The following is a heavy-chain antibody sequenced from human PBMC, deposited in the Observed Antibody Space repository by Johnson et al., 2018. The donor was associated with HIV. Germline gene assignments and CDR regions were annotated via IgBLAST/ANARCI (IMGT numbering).Heavy chain of an antibody. CDR2: VSHHGSNQ. CDR1: GFTFSYYA. Sequence: QMQLVESGGGLVQPGGSLRLSCAASGFTFSYYAMHWVRQAPGKGLEWVAFVSHHGSNQYYADSVKGRFIISRDNAKNSLYLQMNSLRAEDTAVYYCARDSDSLYAFDIWGQGTMVTVSS. D-gene: IGHD3-22*01. CDR3: ARDSDSLYAFDI. V-gene: IGHV3-30-3*01. J-gene: IGHJ3*02.